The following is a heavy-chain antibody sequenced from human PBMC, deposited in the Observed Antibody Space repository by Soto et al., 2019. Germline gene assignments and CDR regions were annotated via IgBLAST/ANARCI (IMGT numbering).Heavy chain of an antibody. J-gene: IGHJ4*02. CDR2: IYSGGST. Sequence: EVQLVESGGGLIQPGGSLRLSCVASGFTVSSNYMSWVRQAPGKGLEWVSVIYSGGSTYYADSVKGRFTISRDNSKNTLYLQMNSLRAEDTAVYCCARNYYDSGGGFDYWGQGTLVTVSS. CDR1: GFTVSSNY. V-gene: IGHV3-53*01. CDR3: ARNYYDSGGGFDY. D-gene: IGHD3-22*01.